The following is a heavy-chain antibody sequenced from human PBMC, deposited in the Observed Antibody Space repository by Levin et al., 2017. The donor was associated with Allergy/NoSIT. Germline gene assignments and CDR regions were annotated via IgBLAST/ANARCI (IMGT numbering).Heavy chain of an antibody. CDR1: EYSFTDYY. V-gene: IGHV1-2*02. J-gene: IGHJ4*02. Sequence: ASVKVSCKASEYSFTDYYIHWVRQAPGQGLEWMGWINPFSGGTKYAQKFQGRVTVTGDTAISTVYMEMSSLRSDDTAVYYCGRRRSGYYDVIDYWGQGTPVTV. CDR3: GRRRSGYYDVIDY. CDR2: INPFSGGT. D-gene: IGHD3-3*01.